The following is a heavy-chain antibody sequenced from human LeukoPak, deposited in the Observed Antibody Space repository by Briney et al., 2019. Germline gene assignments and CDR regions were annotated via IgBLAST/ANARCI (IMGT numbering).Heavy chain of an antibody. CDR2: INHSGST. D-gene: IGHD6-13*01. V-gene: IGHV4-34*01. Sequence: SETLSLTCAVYGGSFSGYYWTWIRQPPGKGLEWIGEINHSGSTSYNPSLKSRVTLSVDTSKNQFSLKLTSVTAADTSVYYCARGQSGSSWFYFDYWGQGTLVTVSS. CDR3: ARGQSGSSWFYFDY. CDR1: GGSFSGYY. J-gene: IGHJ4*02.